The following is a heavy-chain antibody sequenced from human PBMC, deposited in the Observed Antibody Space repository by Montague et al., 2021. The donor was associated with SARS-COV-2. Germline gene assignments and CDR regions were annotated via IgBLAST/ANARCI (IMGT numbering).Heavy chain of an antibody. CDR3: ATEGAAAGFDF. CDR1: GGSISSSNYY. Sequence: SETLSLTCIVSGGSISSSNYYWGWIRQPPGKGLDYIGSLYYSGSTYYNLSLRSRVTISVETSKNQLSLRPNAVTAADTAVYYCATEGAAAGFDFWGRGILVTVSS. CDR2: LYYSGST. D-gene: IGHD6-13*01. V-gene: IGHV4-39*02. J-gene: IGHJ4*02.